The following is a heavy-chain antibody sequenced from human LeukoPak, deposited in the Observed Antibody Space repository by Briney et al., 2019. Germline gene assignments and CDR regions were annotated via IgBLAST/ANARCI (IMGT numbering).Heavy chain of an antibody. J-gene: IGHJ3*02. CDR1: GFTFDDYA. V-gene: IGHV3-43D*03. CDR2: ISWDGGST. Sequence: GGSLRLSCAASGFTFDDYAMHWVRQAPGKGLEWVSLISWDGGSTYYADSVKGRFTISRDNSKNSLYLQMNSLRAEDTAVYYCASYILTGYYNGHDAFDIWGQGTMVIVSS. CDR3: ASYILTGYYNGHDAFDI. D-gene: IGHD3-9*01.